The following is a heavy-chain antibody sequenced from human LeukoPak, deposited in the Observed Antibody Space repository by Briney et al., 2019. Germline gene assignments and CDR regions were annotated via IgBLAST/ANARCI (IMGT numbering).Heavy chain of an antibody. CDR1: GGSISSGSYY. Sequence: PSETLSLTCTVSGGSISSGSYYWGWIRQPPGKGLEWIGSIYYSGSTYYNPSLKSRVTISVDTSKNQFSLKLSSVTAADTAVYYCAKSIAARPVDAFDIWGQGTMVTVSS. CDR2: IYYSGST. D-gene: IGHD6-6*01. J-gene: IGHJ3*02. V-gene: IGHV4-39*07. CDR3: AKSIAARPVDAFDI.